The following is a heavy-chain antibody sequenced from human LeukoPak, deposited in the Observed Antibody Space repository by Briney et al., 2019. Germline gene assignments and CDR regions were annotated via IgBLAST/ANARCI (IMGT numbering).Heavy chain of an antibody. CDR1: GDSVSSNSAA. D-gene: IGHD6-6*01. CDR2: TYYRSKWYN. J-gene: IGHJ4*02. Sequence: SQTLSLTCAISGDSVSSNSAAWNWIRQSPSRGLEWLVRTYYRSKWYNQYAVSVKSRIIINPDTSKNQFSLQLSSVIPEDTAVYFCARDRSTAARDENYFDYWGRGTLVTVSS. CDR3: ARDRSTAARDENYFDY. V-gene: IGHV6-1*01.